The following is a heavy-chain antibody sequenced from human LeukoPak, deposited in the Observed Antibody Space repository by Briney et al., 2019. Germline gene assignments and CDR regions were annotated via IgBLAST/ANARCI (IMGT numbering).Heavy chain of an antibody. CDR3: ARDQAPIYCSSTSCYDRGGWFDP. Sequence: SETLSLTCTVSGGSISGYFWSWIRQPPGKGLEWIGYIHSSGFSDYNPSLKSRVTISVDTVKHQFSLSLGSVTAADTAPYYCARDQAPIYCSSTSCYDRGGWFDPWGQGTLVTVSS. V-gene: IGHV4-4*09. CDR2: IHSSGFS. D-gene: IGHD2-2*01. CDR1: GGSISGYF. J-gene: IGHJ5*02.